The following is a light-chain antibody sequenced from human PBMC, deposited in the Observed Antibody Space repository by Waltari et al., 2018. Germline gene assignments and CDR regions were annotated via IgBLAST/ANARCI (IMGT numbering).Light chain of an antibody. CDR2: GAS. CDR3: QQRYNWPLT. CDR1: QSVSSY. V-gene: IGKV3-11*01. Sequence: EIVLTQSQATLSWSPGERATLSCRASQSVSSYLVWYQQKPGQAPRLLIHGASTRATGIPARFSGSGSGTDFTLTISSLEPEDFAVFYCQQRYNWPLTFGGGTKVEIK. J-gene: IGKJ4*01.